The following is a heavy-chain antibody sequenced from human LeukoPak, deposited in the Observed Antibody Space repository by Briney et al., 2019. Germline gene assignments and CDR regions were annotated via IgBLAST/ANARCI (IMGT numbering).Heavy chain of an antibody. J-gene: IGHJ1*01. Sequence: ASVKVSCKASGGTFSSYAISWVRQAPGQGLEWMGRIIPILGIANYAQKFQGRVSITADKSTSTAYMELSSLRSEDTAVYYCAGPIGYCSGGSCYKTAEYFQHWGQGTLVTVSS. D-gene: IGHD2-15*01. V-gene: IGHV1-69*04. CDR1: GGTFSSYA. CDR3: AGPIGYCSGGSCYKTAEYFQH. CDR2: IIPILGIA.